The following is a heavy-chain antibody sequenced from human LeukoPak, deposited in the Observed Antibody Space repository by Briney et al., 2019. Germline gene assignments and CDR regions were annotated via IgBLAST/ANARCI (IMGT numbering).Heavy chain of an antibody. CDR3: ARGSGSGWYDLADFDY. J-gene: IGHJ4*02. Sequence: GGSLRLSCAASGFTFSSYWMSWVRQAPGQGLEWVANIKQDGSEKYYVDSVKGRFTISRDNAKNSLYLQMNSLRAEDTAVYYCARGSGSGWYDLADFDYWGQGTLVTVSS. D-gene: IGHD6-19*01. CDR2: IKQDGSEK. V-gene: IGHV3-7*05. CDR1: GFTFSSYW.